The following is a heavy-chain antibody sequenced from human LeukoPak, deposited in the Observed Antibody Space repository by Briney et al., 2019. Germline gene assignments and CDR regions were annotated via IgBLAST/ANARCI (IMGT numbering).Heavy chain of an antibody. D-gene: IGHD5-18*01. Sequence: KPSETLSLTCTVSGGSISSYHWSWIRQPPGKGLEWIGYIYYSGSTNYNPSLKSRVTISVDTSKNQFSLKLSSVTAADTAVYYCARELAYGYMYFDYWGQGTLVTVSS. V-gene: IGHV4-59*01. J-gene: IGHJ4*02. CDR1: GGSISSYH. CDR2: IYYSGST. CDR3: ARELAYGYMYFDY.